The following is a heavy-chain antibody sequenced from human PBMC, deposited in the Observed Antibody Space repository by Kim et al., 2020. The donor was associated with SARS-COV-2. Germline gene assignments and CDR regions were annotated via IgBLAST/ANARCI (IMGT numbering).Heavy chain of an antibody. CDR2: AT. D-gene: IGHD1-20*01. V-gene: IGHV3-73*01. CDR3: TSYLRYFSDY. J-gene: IGHJ4*02. Sequence: ATAYAVWVKGRFTIARDDSKNTAYLKMNSLKTEDTAVYYCTSYLRYFSDYWGQGTLVTVSS.